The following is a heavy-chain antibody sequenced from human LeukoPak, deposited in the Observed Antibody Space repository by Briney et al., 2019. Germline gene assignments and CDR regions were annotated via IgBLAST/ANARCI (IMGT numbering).Heavy chain of an antibody. CDR2: ISSSGTTI. CDR1: GFTFSSYE. V-gene: IGHV3-48*03. D-gene: IGHD2-15*01. CDR3: ARVGVVVAATGNLWFDP. Sequence: GGSLRLSCAASGFTFSSYEMNWVRQAPGKGLGWVSYISSSGTTIYYADSVKGRFTISRDNAKNSLYLQMNSLRAEDMAVYYCARVGVVVAATGNLWFDPWGQGTLVTVSS. J-gene: IGHJ5*02.